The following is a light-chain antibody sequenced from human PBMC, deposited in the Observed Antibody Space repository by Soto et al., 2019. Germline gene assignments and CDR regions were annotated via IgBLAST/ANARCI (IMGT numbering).Light chain of an antibody. Sequence: SVFTQSPSNLSLSPGERATPSCRASQSVNSNYLAWYQQKPGQAPRLLIYDASNRATGIPARFSGSGSGTDSTLTISSLEPEDFAVYYCQQRSNWPRFGGGTKVDIK. CDR1: QSVNSNY. CDR2: DAS. V-gene: IGKV3-11*01. J-gene: IGKJ4*01. CDR3: QQRSNWPR.